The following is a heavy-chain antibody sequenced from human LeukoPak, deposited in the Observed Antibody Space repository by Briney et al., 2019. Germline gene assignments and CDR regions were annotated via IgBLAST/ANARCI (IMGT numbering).Heavy chain of an antibody. CDR1: GFTFSSYG. CDR3: ARGQTTVTN. J-gene: IGHJ4*02. V-gene: IGHV3-30*03. Sequence: GGSLRLSCAASGFTFSSYGMHWVRQAPGKGLEWVAVISYDGSNKYYADSVKGRFTISRDNAKNSLYLQMNSLRAEDTAVYYCARGQTTVTNWGQGTLVTVSS. CDR2: ISYDGSNK. D-gene: IGHD4-17*01.